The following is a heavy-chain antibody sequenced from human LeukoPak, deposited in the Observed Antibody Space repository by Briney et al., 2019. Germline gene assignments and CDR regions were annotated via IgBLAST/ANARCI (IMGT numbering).Heavy chain of an antibody. CDR2: IYTSGST. V-gene: IGHV4-4*07. CDR1: GGSISSYY. D-gene: IGHD1-26*01. CDR3: AGRDY. J-gene: IGHJ4*02. Sequence: SETLSLTCTVSGGSISSYYWSWIRQPAGKGLEWIGVIYTSGSTTYNPSLRSRVTMSVDKSKNQFSLKLTSVTAADTAVYYCAGRDYWGQGTLVTVSS.